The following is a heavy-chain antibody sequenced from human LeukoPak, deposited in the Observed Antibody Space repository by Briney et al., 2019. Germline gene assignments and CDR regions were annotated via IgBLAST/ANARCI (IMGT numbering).Heavy chain of an antibody. Sequence: GGSLRLSCAASGFTFSNYAMHWVRQAPGKGLEWVAIISYDGNDKHYTDSVKGRFTISRDKSKNTLYLQMNSLRAEDTAVYYCARDRDTAMGLWGQGTLVTVSS. CDR2: ISYDGNDK. V-gene: IGHV3-30-3*01. D-gene: IGHD5-18*01. J-gene: IGHJ4*02. CDR1: GFTFSNYA. CDR3: ARDRDTAMGL.